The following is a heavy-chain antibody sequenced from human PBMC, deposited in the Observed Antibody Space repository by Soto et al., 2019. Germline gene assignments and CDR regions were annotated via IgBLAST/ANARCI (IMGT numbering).Heavy chain of an antibody. CDR2: ISGSGGKT. CDR3: AKRNLYGSGAHDC. Sequence: EVQLLESGGGLVQPGGSLRLSCAASGFTFSTYDMSWVRQAPGKGLEWVSGISGSGGKTEYADSVKGRFTISRDNSKNTLYLQMNRLRAEDTAVYYCAKRNLYGSGAHDCWGQGTLVTVSS. J-gene: IGHJ4*02. D-gene: IGHD3-10*01. CDR1: GFTFSTYD. V-gene: IGHV3-23*01.